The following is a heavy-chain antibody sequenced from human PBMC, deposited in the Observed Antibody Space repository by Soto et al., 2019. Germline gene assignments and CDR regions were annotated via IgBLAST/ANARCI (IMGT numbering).Heavy chain of an antibody. CDR1: GGPFGGYG. Sequence: GGSLRLSCAAAGGPFGGYGRSWVRQAPGKGLEWVSAISGSGGSTYYADSVTGRFTISRDNSKNTLYLQMNSLRAEDTAVYYCARGGRDYDSSGYYPAPFDYWGQGTLVTVSS. V-gene: IGHV3-23*01. J-gene: IGHJ4*02. CDR2: ISGSGGST. D-gene: IGHD3-22*01. CDR3: ARGGRDYDSSGYYPAPFDY.